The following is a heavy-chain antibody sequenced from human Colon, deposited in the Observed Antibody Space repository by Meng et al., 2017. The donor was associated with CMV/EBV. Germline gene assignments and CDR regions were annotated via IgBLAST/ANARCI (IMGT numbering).Heavy chain of an antibody. CDR3: AGGGSLVSAGNLGY. CDR2: IDTDRGSP. Sequence: FGCTFNSYAINWVRQPPGQGLEWMGWIDTDRGSPNCGPGFRARFLFSSDASVRTAYLQISSLTDDDTAIYCGAGGGSLVSAGNLGYWGQGSLVTVSS. V-gene: IGHV7-4-1*01. D-gene: IGHD6-13*01. CDR1: GCTFNSYA. J-gene: IGHJ4*02.